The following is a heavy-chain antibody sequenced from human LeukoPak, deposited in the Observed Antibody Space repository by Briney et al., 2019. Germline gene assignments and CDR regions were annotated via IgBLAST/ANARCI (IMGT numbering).Heavy chain of an antibody. J-gene: IGHJ4*02. V-gene: IGHV3-23*01. CDR2: ITSGGST. CDR1: GFTFSSNA. D-gene: IGHD6-13*01. Sequence: GGSLRLSCAASGFTFSSNAMTWVRQAPGKGLEWVSGITSGGSTYYADSVKGRFTISRDNSKNTLYLQMNSLRAEDTAVYFCAKWAAMTRFDYWGQGTLVTVSS. CDR3: AKWAAMTRFDY.